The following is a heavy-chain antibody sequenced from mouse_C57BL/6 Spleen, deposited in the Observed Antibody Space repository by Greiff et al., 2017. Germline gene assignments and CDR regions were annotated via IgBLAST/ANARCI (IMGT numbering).Heavy chain of an antibody. CDR2: ISGGGGNT. Sequence: EVMLVESGGGLVKPGGSLKLSCAASGFTFSSYTMSWVRQTPEKRLEWVATISGGGGNTYYPDSVKGRFTISRDNAKNTLYLQMSSLRSEDTALYYCARQGYDYDGTPFAYWGQGTLVTVSA. CDR1: GFTFSSYT. V-gene: IGHV5-9*01. D-gene: IGHD2-4*01. CDR3: ARQGYDYDGTPFAY. J-gene: IGHJ3*01.